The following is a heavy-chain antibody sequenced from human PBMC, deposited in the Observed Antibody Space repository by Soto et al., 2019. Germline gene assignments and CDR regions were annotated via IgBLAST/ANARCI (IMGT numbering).Heavy chain of an antibody. J-gene: IGHJ6*02. Sequence: GGSLRLSCAASGFTFTNYAMSWVRQAPGKGLEWVSSISGSGGSTDFADSVMGRFTISRDNSKNMLYLQMNSLRAEDTAVYYCAKVRGYYYYYAMDVWGQGTTVTVSS. V-gene: IGHV3-23*01. CDR2: ISGSGGST. CDR1: GFTFTNYA. CDR3: AKVRGYYYYYAMDV.